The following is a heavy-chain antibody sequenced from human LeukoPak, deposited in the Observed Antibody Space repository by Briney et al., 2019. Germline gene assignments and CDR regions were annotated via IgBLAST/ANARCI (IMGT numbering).Heavy chain of an antibody. Sequence: GESLKISFQGSGYSFTSYWIGWGRPMPGKGMEWMGIIYPGVSYTRYSPSFQGQVTLSPDNPIRTPYLQWSSLKASDTAMYYCARLPYVWGSYPLFDYWGQGTLVTVSS. D-gene: IGHD3-16*01. J-gene: IGHJ4*02. CDR2: IYPGVSYT. CDR3: ARLPYVWGSYPLFDY. CDR1: GYSFTSYW. V-gene: IGHV5-51*01.